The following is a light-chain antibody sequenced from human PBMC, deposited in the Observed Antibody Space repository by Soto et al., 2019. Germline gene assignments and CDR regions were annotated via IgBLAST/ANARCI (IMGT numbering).Light chain of an antibody. Sequence: QSALTQPASVSGSPGQSVTISCTGTSSDVGAHHSVSWYQQHPGKAPKLIIFDVSNRPSGVSNRFSGSKSGNTASLTISGLHAEDDADYYCSSFTDTGTVMFGGGTKLTVL. CDR3: SSFTDTGTVM. V-gene: IGLV2-14*03. CDR2: DVS. CDR1: SSDVGAHHS. J-gene: IGLJ3*02.